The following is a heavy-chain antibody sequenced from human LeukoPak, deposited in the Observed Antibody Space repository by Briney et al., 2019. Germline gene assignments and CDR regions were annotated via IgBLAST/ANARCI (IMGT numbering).Heavy chain of an antibody. CDR3: TRDPRVLDY. CDR2: ISGSGTDI. CDR1: GFTFSDYY. J-gene: IGHJ4*02. Sequence: GGSLRLSCEASGFTFSDYYMTWMRQAPGKGLEWVSYISGSGTDILYADSVKGRFTMSRDNAKNSLYLQMNSLRTEDTAVYYCTRDPRVLDYWGQGTLITVSS. D-gene: IGHD3-10*01. V-gene: IGHV3-11*04.